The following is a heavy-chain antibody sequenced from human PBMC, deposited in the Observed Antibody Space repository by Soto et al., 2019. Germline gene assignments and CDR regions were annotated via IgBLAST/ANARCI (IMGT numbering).Heavy chain of an antibody. CDR2: TSGSGGTT. CDR1: GFTFSSYA. CDR3: AKGETTVATGVDS. D-gene: IGHD4-17*01. V-gene: IGHV3-23*01. J-gene: IGHJ4*02. Sequence: HPGGSLRLSCAASGFTFSSYAMTWVRQAPGKGLEWVSSTSGSGGTTYYADSVKGRFTISRDNSKNTLYLQMNSLRAEDTAVYYCAKGETTVATGVDSWGQGTLVTVSS.